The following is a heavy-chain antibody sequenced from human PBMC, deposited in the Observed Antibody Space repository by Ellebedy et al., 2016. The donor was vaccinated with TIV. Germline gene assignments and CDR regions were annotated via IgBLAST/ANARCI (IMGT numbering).Heavy chain of an antibody. D-gene: IGHD4-17*01. Sequence: AASVKVSCKVSGDTLTELSMHWVRQAPGKGLEWMGGFDPEDGETIYAQKFQGRVTMTEDTSTDTAYMELSSLRSEDTAVYYCATAYGDYVHDAIDIWGQGTMVTVSS. J-gene: IGHJ3*02. CDR3: ATAYGDYVHDAIDI. CDR1: GDTLTELS. CDR2: FDPEDGET. V-gene: IGHV1-24*01.